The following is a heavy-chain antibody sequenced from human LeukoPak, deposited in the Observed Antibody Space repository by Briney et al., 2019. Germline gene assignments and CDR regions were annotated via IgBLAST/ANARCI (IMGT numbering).Heavy chain of an antibody. Sequence: GGSLRLSCAASGFTVSSNEMSWVRQAPGKGLEWVSSISGGSTYYADSRKGRFTISRDNSKNTLHLQMNSLRAEDTAVYYCARVRQQQLVMGAFDYWGQGTLVTVSS. CDR3: ARVRQQQLVMGAFDY. J-gene: IGHJ4*02. D-gene: IGHD6-13*01. CDR2: ISGGST. CDR1: GFTVSSNE. V-gene: IGHV3-38-3*01.